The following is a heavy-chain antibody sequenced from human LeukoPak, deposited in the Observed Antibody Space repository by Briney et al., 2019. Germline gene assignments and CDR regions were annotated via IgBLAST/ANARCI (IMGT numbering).Heavy chain of an antibody. D-gene: IGHD3-9*01. J-gene: IGHJ6*03. CDR3: ARGYYDILTGYYLRYYYYYMDV. CDR2: IYTSGST. Sequence: PSETLSLTCTVSGGSISSGSYYWSWIRQPAGKGLEWIGRIYTSGSTNYNPSLKSRVTISVDTSKNQFSLKLSSVTAADTAVYYCARGYYDILTGYYLRYYYYYMDVWGKGTTVTISS. V-gene: IGHV4-61*02. CDR1: GGSISSGSYY.